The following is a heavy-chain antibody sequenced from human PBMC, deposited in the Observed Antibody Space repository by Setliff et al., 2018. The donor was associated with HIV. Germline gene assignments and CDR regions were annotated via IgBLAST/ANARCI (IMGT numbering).Heavy chain of an antibody. CDR1: GYTFSDYD. CDR3: ARGEYRVADP. D-gene: IGHD5-12*01. CDR2: ISGYSGHT. V-gene: IGHV1-18*01. J-gene: IGHJ5*02. Sequence: ASVKVSCKTSGYTFSDYDVAWVRQAPGQGLEWMGWISGYSGHTSYAQNFQGRVTMTTDTSTNTAYLELSSLRSEDTAVYYCARGEYRVADPWGQGTLVTVSS.